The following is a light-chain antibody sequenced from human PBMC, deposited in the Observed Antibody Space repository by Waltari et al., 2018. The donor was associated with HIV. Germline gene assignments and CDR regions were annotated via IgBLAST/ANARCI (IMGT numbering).Light chain of an antibody. J-gene: IGKJ3*01. V-gene: IGKV4-1*01. CDR2: WAS. CDR3: QQYYSTPFT. Sequence: DIVMAQSPDSLAVSMGERATINCKSNQSVLYSSNNKNYLAWYQQKQGQPPKLLIYWASTRESGVPDRFSGRGSGTDFTLTISSLQAEDVAVYYCQQYYSTPFTFGPGTKVDIK. CDR1: QSVLYSSNNKNY.